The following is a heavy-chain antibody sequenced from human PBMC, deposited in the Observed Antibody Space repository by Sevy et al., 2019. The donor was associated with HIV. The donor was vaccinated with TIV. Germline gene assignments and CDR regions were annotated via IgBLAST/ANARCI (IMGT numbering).Heavy chain of an antibody. Sequence: GGSLRLSCAVSGFTFSNYFINWVRQAPGKGLEWVSSISSGSSYIFYADSMKGRFTLTRDNAKNSLYLHMNSLRAEDTAVYYCARGDYYGSLYYFDYWGPGTLVTVSS. CDR2: ISSGSSYI. J-gene: IGHJ4*02. V-gene: IGHV3-21*01. CDR1: GFTFSNYF. D-gene: IGHD3-10*01. CDR3: ARGDYYGSLYYFDY.